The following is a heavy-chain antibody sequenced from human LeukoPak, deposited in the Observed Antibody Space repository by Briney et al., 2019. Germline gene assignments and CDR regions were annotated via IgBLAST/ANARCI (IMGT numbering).Heavy chain of an antibody. J-gene: IGHJ4*02. D-gene: IGHD7-27*01. Sequence: SETLSLTCTVSGGSISSYYWSWIRQPPGKGLEWIGYIYYSGSTEYNPSLRSRITISLEMSKQQFSLNLTSVTAADTAIYYCASNTGTVFDYWGQGALVTVSS. CDR3: ASNTGTVFDY. CDR1: GGSISSYY. V-gene: IGHV4-59*01. CDR2: IYYSGST.